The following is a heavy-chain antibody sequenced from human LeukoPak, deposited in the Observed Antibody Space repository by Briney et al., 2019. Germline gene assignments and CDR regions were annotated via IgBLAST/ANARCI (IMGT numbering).Heavy chain of an antibody. CDR3: ARGVNSGYFDY. D-gene: IGHD1-26*01. CDR1: GGSFSGYY. V-gene: IGHV4-34*01. J-gene: IGHJ4*02. CDR2: INHSGST. Sequence: SETLSLTCAVYGGSFSGYYWSWIRQPPGKGLEWIGEINHSGSTNCNPSLKSRVTISVDTSKNQFSLKLSSVTAADTAVYYCARGVNSGYFDYCGQGTLVTVSS.